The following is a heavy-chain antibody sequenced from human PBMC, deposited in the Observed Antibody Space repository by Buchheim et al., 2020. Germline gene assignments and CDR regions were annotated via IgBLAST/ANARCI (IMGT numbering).Heavy chain of an antibody. CDR2: IKPEGSEQ. V-gene: IGHV3-7*01. Sequence: EVQLVESGGGLVQPGGSLRLSCAVSGFTFSTYWMTWVRQAPGKGLEWVAKIKPEGSEQYYVDSVKGRFTISRDNAENSLYLQMNSLRVEDTAVYYCARDRCAGSCYYYYAMDVWGQGT. D-gene: IGHD2-15*01. CDR3: ARDRCAGSCYYYYAMDV. CDR1: GFTFSTYW. J-gene: IGHJ6*02.